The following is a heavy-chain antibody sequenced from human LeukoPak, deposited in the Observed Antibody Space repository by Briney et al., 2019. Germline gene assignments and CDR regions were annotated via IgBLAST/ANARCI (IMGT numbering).Heavy chain of an antibody. V-gene: IGHV3-7*01. CDR3: ARDGTAAGLYFDL. CDR2: IRQDGGEK. D-gene: IGHD6-13*01. CDR1: GFTFSSYW. Sequence: GGSLRLSCAVSGFTFSSYWMNWVRQAPGKGLEWVASIRQDGGEKSYVDSVKGRFALSRDNTKNSLYLQMSSLRAEDTAVYYCARDGTAAGLYFDLWGQGTLVTASS. J-gene: IGHJ4*01.